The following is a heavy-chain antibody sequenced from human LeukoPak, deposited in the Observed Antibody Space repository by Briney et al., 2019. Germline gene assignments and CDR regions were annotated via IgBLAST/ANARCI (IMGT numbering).Heavy chain of an antibody. J-gene: IGHJ4*02. CDR2: ISYDGSNK. CDR1: GFTFSSYA. Sequence: GRSLRLSCAASGFTFSSYAMHWVRQAPGKGLEWVAVISYDGSNKYFADSVKGRFTISRDNSKNTLYLQMNSLRAEDTAVYYCASRDLNYFDYWGQGTLVTVSS. V-gene: IGHV3-30*04. CDR3: ASRDLNYFDY. D-gene: IGHD5-24*01.